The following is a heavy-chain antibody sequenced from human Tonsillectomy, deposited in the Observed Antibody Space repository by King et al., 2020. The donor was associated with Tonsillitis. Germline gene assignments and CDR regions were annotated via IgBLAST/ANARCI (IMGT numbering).Heavy chain of an antibody. J-gene: IGHJ6*02. D-gene: IGHD5-18*01. V-gene: IGHV4-59*01. CDR1: GGSISSYY. CDR2: IHYSGST. Sequence: VQLQESGPGLVKPSETLSLTCTVSGGSISSYYWSWIRQPPGKGLEWIGYIHYSGSTNYNPSLKSRVTISVDTSKNQFSLKLSSVTAADTAVYYCARDPGSSYGRDYYSGMDVWGQGTTVTVSS. CDR3: ARDPGSSYGRDYYSGMDV.